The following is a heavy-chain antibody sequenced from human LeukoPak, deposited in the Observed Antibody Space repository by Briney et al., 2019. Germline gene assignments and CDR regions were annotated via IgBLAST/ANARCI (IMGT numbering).Heavy chain of an antibody. D-gene: IGHD5-18*01. J-gene: IGHJ6*03. CDR2: IHYSGST. Sequence: SETLSLTCTVSGGSIGSYYWSWIRQPPGKGLEWIGYIHYSGSTNYNPSLKSRVTISVDTSKNQFSLKLSSVTAADTAVYYCARTTEGGYTYDYFYYYYMDVWGKGTTVTISS. CDR1: GGSIGSYY. V-gene: IGHV4-59*01. CDR3: ARTTEGGYTYDYFYYYYMDV.